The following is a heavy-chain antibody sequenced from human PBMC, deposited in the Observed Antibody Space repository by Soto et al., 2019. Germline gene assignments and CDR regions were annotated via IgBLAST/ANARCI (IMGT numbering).Heavy chain of an antibody. Sequence: GGSLRLSCAASGFTFSDYYMSWLRQAPGKGLEWVSYISSGSSYTNYADSVKGRFTIPRDNAKNSLYLQMNSLRADGTAVYYCARRRGSERDCSVGSCYSRRDTLDMWGEGTMVTVSS. J-gene: IGHJ3*02. CDR2: ISSGSSYT. CDR1: GFTFSDYY. D-gene: IGHD2-15*01. V-gene: IGHV3-11*06. CDR3: ARRRGSERDCSVGSCYSRRDTLDM.